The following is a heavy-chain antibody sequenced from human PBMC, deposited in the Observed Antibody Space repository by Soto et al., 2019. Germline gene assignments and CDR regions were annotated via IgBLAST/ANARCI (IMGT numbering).Heavy chain of an antibody. CDR1: GGIFSNYV. V-gene: IGHV1-69*01. J-gene: IGHJ4*02. D-gene: IGHD3-22*01. CDR3: ARRYYNSSGYFDY. CDR2: IIPIFGTG. Sequence: QVQLVQSGAEVKKPGSSVKVACKASGGIFSNYVLNWVRQAPGQGLEWMGGIIPIFGTGNYAQKFQGRVTTTADESTTTASMELRGLRSEDTAVYYCARRYYNSSGYFDYCGQGTLVTVSS.